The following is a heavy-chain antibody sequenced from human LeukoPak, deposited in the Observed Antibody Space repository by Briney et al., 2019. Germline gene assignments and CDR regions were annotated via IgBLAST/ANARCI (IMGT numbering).Heavy chain of an antibody. CDR3: ALWAGGYSHPYDY. CDR1: GFTFSSYA. V-gene: IGHV3-23*01. CDR2: ISGSGGST. D-gene: IGHD4-23*01. Sequence: GGSLRLSCAASGFTFSSYAMSWVRQAPGKGLEWVSAISGSGGSTYYADSVKGRFTISRDNAKNSLYLQRNILRAEDRVVYYCALWAGGYSHPYDYWGQGILVTVSS. J-gene: IGHJ4*02.